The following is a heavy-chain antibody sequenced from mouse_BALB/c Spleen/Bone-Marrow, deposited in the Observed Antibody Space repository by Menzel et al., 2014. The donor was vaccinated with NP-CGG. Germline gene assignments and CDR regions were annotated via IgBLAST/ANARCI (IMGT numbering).Heavy chain of an antibody. Sequence: EVMLVESGGGLVKPGGSLKLSCSASGFTFSSSIMSWVRQTPEKRLEWVATISTGGTYTYYPDSVKGRFTIPRDNAKNTLYLQMSSLKSEDTAMYYCSRGYGNCFDYWGQGTTLTVSS. CDR1: GFTFSSSI. CDR3: SRGYGNCFDY. D-gene: IGHD2-10*02. V-gene: IGHV5-6-4*01. CDR2: ISTGGTYT. J-gene: IGHJ2*01.